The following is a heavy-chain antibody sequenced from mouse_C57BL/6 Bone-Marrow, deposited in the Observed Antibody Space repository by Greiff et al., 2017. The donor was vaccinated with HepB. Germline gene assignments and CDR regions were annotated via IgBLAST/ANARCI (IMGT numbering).Heavy chain of an antibody. J-gene: IGHJ2*01. Sequence: VQLQQSGPGLVQPSQCLSITCTVSGFSLTSYGVHWVRQSPGKGLEWLGVIWRGGSTDYNAAFMSRLSITKDNSKNHVCFKMNSLQADDTAIYYCAKLYDGYSDYWGQGTTLTVSS. V-gene: IGHV2-5*01. CDR3: AKLYDGYSDY. CDR1: GFSLTSYG. D-gene: IGHD2-3*01. CDR2: IWRGGST.